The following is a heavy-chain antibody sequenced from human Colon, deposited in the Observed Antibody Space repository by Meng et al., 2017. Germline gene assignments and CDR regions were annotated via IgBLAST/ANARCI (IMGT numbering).Heavy chain of an antibody. Sequence: ASVNVSCKASGYTFTAIHWVRQAPGQGLEWMGWININTGNPMYAQGFTGRFVFSLDTSVRTAYLQISSLKAEDTAVYYCARDSYSSGTYDYWGQGTLVTVSS. D-gene: IGHD3-10*01. CDR3: ARDSYSSGTYDY. CDR1: GYTFTA. CDR2: ININTGNP. J-gene: IGHJ4*02. V-gene: IGHV7-4-1*02.